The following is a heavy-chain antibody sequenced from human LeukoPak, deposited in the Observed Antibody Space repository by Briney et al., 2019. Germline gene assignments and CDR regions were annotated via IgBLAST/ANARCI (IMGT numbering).Heavy chain of an antibody. CDR3: AREYYYGSGSFDY. D-gene: IGHD3-10*01. CDR1: GFTFSSYE. J-gene: IGHJ4*02. V-gene: IGHV3-48*03. CDR2: ISSSGSTI. Sequence: GGSLGLSCAASGFTFSSYEMNWVRQAPGKGLEWVSYISSSGSTIYYADSVKGRFTISRDNAKNSLYLQMNSLRAEDTAVYYCAREYYYGSGSFDYWGQGTLVTVSS.